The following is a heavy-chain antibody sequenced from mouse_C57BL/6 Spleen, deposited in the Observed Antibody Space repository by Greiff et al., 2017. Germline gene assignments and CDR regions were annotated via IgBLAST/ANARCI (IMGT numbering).Heavy chain of an antibody. CDR3: ARHMDGYSAWFAY. CDR1: GYTFTDYY. Sequence: QVQLQQSGAELVRPGASVKLSCKASGYTFTDYYINWVKQRPGQGLEWIARIYPGSGNTYYNEKFKGKATLTAEKSSSTAYMQLSSLTSEDSAVYFCARHMDGYSAWFAYWGQGTLVTVSA. D-gene: IGHD2-3*01. J-gene: IGHJ3*01. CDR2: IYPGSGNT. V-gene: IGHV1-76*01.